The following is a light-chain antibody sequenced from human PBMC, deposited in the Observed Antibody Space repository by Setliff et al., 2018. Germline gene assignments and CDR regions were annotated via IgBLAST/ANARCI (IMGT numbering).Light chain of an antibody. CDR3: ISYTSSATVV. CDR1: SSDVGGYNY. V-gene: IGLV2-14*03. CDR2: DVT. Sequence: QSVLAQPASVSGSPGQSITISCTGTSSDVGGYNYVSWYQQHPGRAPKLMILDVTKRPSGVSNRFSGSKSANTASLSISGLQAEDEADYYCISYTSSATVVFGSGTKGTVL. J-gene: IGLJ1*01.